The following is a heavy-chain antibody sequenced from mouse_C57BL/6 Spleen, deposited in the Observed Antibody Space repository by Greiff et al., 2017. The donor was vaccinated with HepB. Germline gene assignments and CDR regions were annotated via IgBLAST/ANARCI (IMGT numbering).Heavy chain of an antibody. D-gene: IGHD1-1*01. CDR1: GFTFSSYT. CDR2: ISGGGGNT. CDR3: ARHFHGSSYYAMDY. Sequence: EVQVVESGGGLVKPGGSLKLSCAASGFTFSSYTMSWVRQTPEKRLEWVATISGGGGNTYYPDSVKGRFTISRVNAKNTLYLQMSSLRSEDTALYYCARHFHGSSYYAMDYWGQGTSVTVSS. V-gene: IGHV5-9*01. J-gene: IGHJ4*01.